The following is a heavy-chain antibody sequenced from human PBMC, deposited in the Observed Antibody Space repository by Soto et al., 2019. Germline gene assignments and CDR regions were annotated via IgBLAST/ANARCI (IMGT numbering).Heavy chain of an antibody. V-gene: IGHV4-59*08. CDR1: GGSISSYY. CDR3: ATMGTPATGLSFFDY. CDR2: IYYSGST. D-gene: IGHD2-15*01. J-gene: IGHJ4*02. Sequence: SETLSLTCTVSGGSISSYYWSWTRQPPGKGLEWIGYIYYSGSTYYSTSLKSRVTISVDTSKSQFSLNLSFVTAADTAVYYCATMGTPATGLSFFDYWGQGSLVTVSS.